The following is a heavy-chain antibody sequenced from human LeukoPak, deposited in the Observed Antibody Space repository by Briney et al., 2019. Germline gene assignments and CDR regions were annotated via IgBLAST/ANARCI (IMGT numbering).Heavy chain of an antibody. V-gene: IGHV4-59*08. Sequence: PSETLSLTCAVSGGSITGYYWTWIRQPPGKGLEWLGYVFHSGSTNYNPSLKSRVTISVDTSKNQFSLKLSSVTAADTAVYYCARVRPHYYDSSGYPTYYFDYWGQGTLVTVSS. D-gene: IGHD3-22*01. CDR2: VFHSGST. CDR1: GGSITGYY. CDR3: ARVRPHYYDSSGYPTYYFDY. J-gene: IGHJ4*02.